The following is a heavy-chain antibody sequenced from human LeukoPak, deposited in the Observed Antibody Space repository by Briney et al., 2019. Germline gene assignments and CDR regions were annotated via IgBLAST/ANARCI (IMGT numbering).Heavy chain of an antibody. D-gene: IGHD2-2*01. CDR1: GFTFSSYS. J-gene: IGHJ4*02. CDR2: ISSSSYI. Sequence: PGGSLRLSCAASGFTFSSYSMNWVRQAPGKGLEWVSSISSSSYIYYADSVKGRFTISRDNAKNSLYLQMNSLRAEDTAMYYCARLYCSSTSCHFDYWGQGTLVTVSS. CDR3: ARLYCSSTSCHFDY. V-gene: IGHV3-21*01.